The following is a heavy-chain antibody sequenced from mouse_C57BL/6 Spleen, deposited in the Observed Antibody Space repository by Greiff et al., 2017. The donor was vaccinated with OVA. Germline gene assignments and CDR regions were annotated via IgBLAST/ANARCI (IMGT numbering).Heavy chain of an antibody. Sequence: VQLQQSGAELVRPGASVKLSCTASGFNIKDDYMHWVKQRPEQGLEWIGWIDPENGDTEYASKFQGKATITADTSSNTAYLQLSSLTSEDTAVYYCTTSNKGYFDVWGTGTTVTVSS. J-gene: IGHJ1*03. CDR2: IDPENGDT. CDR3: TTSNKGYFDV. CDR1: GFNIKDDY. D-gene: IGHD2-5*01. V-gene: IGHV14-4*01.